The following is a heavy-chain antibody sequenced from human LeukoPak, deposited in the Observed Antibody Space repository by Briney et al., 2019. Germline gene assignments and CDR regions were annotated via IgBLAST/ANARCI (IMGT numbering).Heavy chain of an antibody. CDR3: ARDLASCAGDCYSDGFDY. D-gene: IGHD2-21*02. J-gene: IGHJ4*02. CDR1: GGSISSYY. V-gene: IGHV4-59*01. CDR2: IYYSGST. Sequence: SETLSLTCTVSGGSISSYYWSWIRQPPGKGLEWVGYIYYSGSTNYNPSLKSRVTISVDTSKNQFSLKLSSVTAADTAVYYCARDLASCAGDCYSDGFDYWGQGALVTVSS.